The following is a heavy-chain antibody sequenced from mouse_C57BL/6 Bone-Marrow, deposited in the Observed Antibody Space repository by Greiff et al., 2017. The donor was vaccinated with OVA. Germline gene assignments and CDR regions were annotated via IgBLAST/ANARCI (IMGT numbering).Heavy chain of an antibody. V-gene: IGHV1-52*01. CDR3: ARSGYYYWFAY. J-gene: IGHJ3*01. CDR2: IDPSDSET. Sequence: QVQLQQPGAELVRPGSSVKLSCKASGYTFTSYWMHWVKQRPIQGLEWIGNIDPSDSETHYNQKFKDKATLTVDKSSSTAYMQRSSLTSEDSAVYYCARSGYYYWFAYWGQGTLVTVSA. CDR1: GYTFTSYW. D-gene: IGHD1-1*01.